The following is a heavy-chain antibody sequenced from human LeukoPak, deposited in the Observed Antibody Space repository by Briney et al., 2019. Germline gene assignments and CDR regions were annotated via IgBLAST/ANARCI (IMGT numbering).Heavy chain of an antibody. Sequence: SETLSLTCTVSGVSVSSYYWTWIRQSPGKGLEWIGYVSSSGSTSYNPSLTSRVTISLDAPSNQFSLSLSSVTAADTAVYYCARDIFFYDDRGYSSYYFDSWGQGTLVTVSS. D-gene: IGHD2-2*03. CDR1: GVSVSSYY. CDR3: ARDIFFYDDRGYSSYYFDS. V-gene: IGHV4-59*02. J-gene: IGHJ4*02. CDR2: VSSSGST.